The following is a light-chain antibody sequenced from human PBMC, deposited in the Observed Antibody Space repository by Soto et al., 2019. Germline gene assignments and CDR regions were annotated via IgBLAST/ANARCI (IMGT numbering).Light chain of an antibody. CDR2: DAS. CDR3: QQRSTWPLIT. J-gene: IGKJ5*01. V-gene: IGKV3-11*01. CDR1: QSVSTY. Sequence: EIVLTQSPATLSLSPGERATLSCRASQSVSTYLAWYQQKPGLAPRLLIYDASNRATGIPARFSGSGSGTDFTLNISSLEPEDFAVYYCQQRSTWPLITFGQGTRLEIK.